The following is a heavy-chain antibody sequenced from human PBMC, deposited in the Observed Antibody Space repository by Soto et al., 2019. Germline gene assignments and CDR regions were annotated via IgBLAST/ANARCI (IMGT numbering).Heavy chain of an antibody. V-gene: IGHV3-21*01. J-gene: IGHJ4*02. CDR3: ARDQAGSGTTADY. D-gene: IGHD1-7*01. Sequence: PGGSLRLSCAASGFTFSSYSMNWVRQAPGKGLEWVSSISSSSSYIYYADSVKGRFTISRDNAKNSLYLQMNSLRAEDTAVYYCARDQAGSGTTADYGGQGTLVTVSS. CDR1: GFTFSSYS. CDR2: ISSSSSYI.